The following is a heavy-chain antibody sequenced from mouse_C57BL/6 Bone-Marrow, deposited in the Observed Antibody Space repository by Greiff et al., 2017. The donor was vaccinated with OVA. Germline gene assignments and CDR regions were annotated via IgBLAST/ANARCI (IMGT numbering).Heavy chain of an antibody. Sequence: VQLQQSGAELARPGASVKMSCKASGYTFTSYTMHWVKQRPGKGLEWIGYINPSSGYTKYNQNVKDKATLTADKSSSTAYLQMSGLTSEDSAVYYCARGGSYYGNYGWYFDVWGTGTTVTVSS. CDR3: ARGGSYYGNYGWYFDV. CDR2: INPSSGYT. CDR1: GYTFTSYT. V-gene: IGHV1-4*01. D-gene: IGHD2-1*01. J-gene: IGHJ1*03.